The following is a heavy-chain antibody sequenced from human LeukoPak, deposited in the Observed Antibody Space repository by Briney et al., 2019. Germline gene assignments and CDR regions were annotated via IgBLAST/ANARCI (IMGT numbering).Heavy chain of an antibody. CDR3: ARGVGCSGGPCYSVYWLDP. V-gene: IGHV4-59*01. CDR2: VHYSGNT. Sequence: SETLSLTCTVSGASITAYYWSWIRQPPGKGLEWIGYVHYSGNTKYSSSLRIRVTTSVDTSRNQFSLKLKSVTVADTAVYYCARGVGCSGGPCYSVYWLDPWGQGTLVTVSS. D-gene: IGHD2-15*01. J-gene: IGHJ5*02. CDR1: GASITAYY.